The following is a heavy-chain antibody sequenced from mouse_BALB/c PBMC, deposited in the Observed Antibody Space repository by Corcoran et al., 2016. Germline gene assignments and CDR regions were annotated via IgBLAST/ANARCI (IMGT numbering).Heavy chain of an antibody. V-gene: IGHV9-3-1*01. D-gene: IGHD2-14*01. Sequence: QIQLVQTEPELKKHGETVKISCKASGYNFTNTGMNWVKQAPGKGLKWMGWINTYTGEPTYADDFKGRFAFSLETSASTAYLQINNLKNEDTATYFCARGNYRSYYNAMDYWGQGTSVTVSS. CDR3: ARGNYRSYYNAMDY. CDR1: GYNFTNTG. CDR2: INTYTGEP. J-gene: IGHJ4*01.